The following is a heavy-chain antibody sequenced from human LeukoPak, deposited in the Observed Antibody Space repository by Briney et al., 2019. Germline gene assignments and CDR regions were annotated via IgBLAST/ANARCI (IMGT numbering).Heavy chain of an antibody. V-gene: IGHV3-30*02. J-gene: IGHJ4*02. CDR3: AKDGSRHYDILTGYYTFDY. CDR1: GFTFSSYG. CDR2: IRYDGSNK. Sequence: PGGSLRLSCAASGFTFSSYGMHWVRQAPGKGLEWVAFIRYDGSNKYYADSVKGRFTISRDNSKNTLYLQMNSLRAEDTAVYYCAKDGSRHYDILTGYYTFDYWGQGTLVTVSS. D-gene: IGHD3-9*01.